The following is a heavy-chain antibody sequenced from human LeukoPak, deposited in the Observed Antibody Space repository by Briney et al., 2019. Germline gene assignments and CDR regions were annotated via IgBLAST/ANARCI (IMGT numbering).Heavy chain of an antibody. D-gene: IGHD1-26*01. J-gene: IGHJ6*03. CDR2: ISSDGGNT. Sequence: GGSLRLSCAASGFTFISYWMHWVRQPPGKGLVWVSRISSDGGNTIYADSVKGRFTILRDNANNTLYLQMNSLRGDDTAVYYCAREWALRGAYYMDVWGKGTTVTVSS. V-gene: IGHV3-74*01. CDR3: AREWALRGAYYMDV. CDR1: GFTFISYW.